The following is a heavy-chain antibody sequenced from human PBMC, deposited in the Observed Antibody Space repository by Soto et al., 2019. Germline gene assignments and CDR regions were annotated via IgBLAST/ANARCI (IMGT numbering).Heavy chain of an antibody. CDR2: ISSSSSTI. J-gene: IGHJ3*02. CDR3: ARDLAAHSGSYSPDGFDI. CDR1: GFTFSSYS. Sequence: EVQLVESGGGLVQPGGSLRLSCAASGFTFSSYSMNWVRQAPGKGLEWVSYISSSSSTIYYADSVKGRFTISRDNAKNSLYLQMNSLRDEDTAVYYCARDLAAHSGSYSPDGFDIWGQGTMVTVSS. D-gene: IGHD1-26*01. V-gene: IGHV3-48*02.